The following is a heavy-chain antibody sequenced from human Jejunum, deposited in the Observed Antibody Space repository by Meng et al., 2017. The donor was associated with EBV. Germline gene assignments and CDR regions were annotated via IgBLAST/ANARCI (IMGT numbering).Heavy chain of an antibody. Sequence: EVELVAAGGGLVQPGGSLRLSCAASGFTFSSYWMHWVRQAPGKGLLWVSRINGDGSGSNYADSVKGRFTISRDNAKNTLSLQMNSLRAEDTAVYYCVRDGDNWNFDYWGQGTLVTVSS. CDR3: VRDGDNWNFDY. D-gene: IGHD1-20*01. V-gene: IGHV3-74*01. CDR2: INGDGSGS. CDR1: GFTFSSYW. J-gene: IGHJ4*02.